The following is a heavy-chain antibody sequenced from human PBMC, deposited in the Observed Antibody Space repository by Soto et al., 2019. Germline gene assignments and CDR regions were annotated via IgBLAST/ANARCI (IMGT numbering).Heavy chain of an antibody. CDR2: IYSAGNT. J-gene: IGHJ4*02. CDR1: GFSVSSNY. D-gene: IGHD6-19*01. Sequence: PGGSLRLSCAASGFSVSSNYMNWVRQAPGKGLEWISVIYSAGNTYYADSMKGRFTISRDNSKNTVYLQMNSLRAEDTAIYYCARDNSSGWYYFDLWGQGTQVTVSS. CDR3: ARDNSSGWYYFDL. V-gene: IGHV3-53*01.